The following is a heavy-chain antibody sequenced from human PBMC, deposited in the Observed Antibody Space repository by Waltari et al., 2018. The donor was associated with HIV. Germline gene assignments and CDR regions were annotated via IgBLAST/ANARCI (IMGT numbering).Heavy chain of an antibody. Sequence: EVQLVQSGGGLVQPGGSGRLSCAASGFSVSRYWMHWVRQIPGQGLVWVSRINPDGNTINYADSVRGRFTISRDYAKNTLYLQMNSLRDEDTAMYYCVKDMFGEYDYWGQGTLVTVSS. CDR1: GFSVSRYW. CDR3: VKDMFGEYDY. V-gene: IGHV3-74*01. CDR2: INPDGNTI. J-gene: IGHJ4*02. D-gene: IGHD3-10*02.